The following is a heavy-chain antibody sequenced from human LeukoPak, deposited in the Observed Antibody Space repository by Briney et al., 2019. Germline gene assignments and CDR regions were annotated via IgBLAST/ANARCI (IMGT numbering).Heavy chain of an antibody. CDR2: IYYSGST. J-gene: IGHJ6*03. Sequence: SETLSLTCTVSGYSISTGYYWDWIRQPPGKGLQWIGYIYYSGSTIYNPSLKSRVTISVDTSKNQFSLKLSSVTAADTAVYYCARASEDYYYYYMDVWGKGTTVTISS. D-gene: IGHD1-14*01. V-gene: IGHV4-61*01. CDR3: ARASEDYYYYYMDV. CDR1: GYSISTGYY.